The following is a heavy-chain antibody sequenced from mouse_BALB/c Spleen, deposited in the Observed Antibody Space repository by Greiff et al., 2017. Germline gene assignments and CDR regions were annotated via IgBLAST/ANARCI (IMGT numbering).Heavy chain of an antibody. V-gene: IGHV5-6-5*01. CDR2: ISSGGST. Sequence: DVKLVESGGGLVKPGGSLKLSCAASGFTFSSYAMSWVRQTPEKRLEWVASISSGGSTYYPDSVKGRFTISRDNAKNNLYLQMSSLKSEDTAMYYCARGRPPSYYGNYDYAMDYWGQGTSVTVSS. J-gene: IGHJ4*01. CDR3: ARGRPPSYYGNYDYAMDY. CDR1: GFTFSSYA. D-gene: IGHD2-10*01.